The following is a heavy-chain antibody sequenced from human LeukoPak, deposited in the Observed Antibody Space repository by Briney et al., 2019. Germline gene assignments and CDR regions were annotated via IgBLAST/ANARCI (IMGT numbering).Heavy chain of an antibody. CDR1: GFTFSSYA. Sequence: GGSLRLSCAASGFTFSSYAMHWVRQAPGKGLEWVAVISYDGSNKYYADSVRGRFTNSRDDSKNTLFLQMNSLRAEDTAVYYCAKAALPYQLLSDFDYWGQGTLVTVSS. CDR2: ISYDGSNK. J-gene: IGHJ4*02. V-gene: IGHV3-30-3*01. D-gene: IGHD2-2*01. CDR3: AKAALPYQLLSDFDY.